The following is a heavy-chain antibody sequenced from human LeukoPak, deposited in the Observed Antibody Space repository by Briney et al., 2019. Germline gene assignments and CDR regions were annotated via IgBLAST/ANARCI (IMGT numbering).Heavy chain of an antibody. CDR3: ARDRCTSTSCLGAHNWFDL. V-gene: IGHV4-4*07. Sequence: SETLSLTCTVSGGSISSYYWSWLRQPDGKGLEWIGRIYSSESTNYTPVLKRRVTMSVDTSKNQFSLKLSSVTAADTAVYYCARDRCTSTSCLGAHNWFDLWGKGTLVTVSS. D-gene: IGHD2-2*01. J-gene: IGHJ5*02. CDR1: GGSISSYY. CDR2: IYSSEST.